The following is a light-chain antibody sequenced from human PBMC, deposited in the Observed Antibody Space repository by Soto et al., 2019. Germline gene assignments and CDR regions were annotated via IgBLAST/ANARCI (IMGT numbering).Light chain of an antibody. Sequence: TLIMFEVNNRPSGVSDRFSGSRSANTASLTISGLQAQDEADYYCSSYSSNNILSYVFGTGTKVTVL. CDR2: EVN. V-gene: IGLV2-14*01. J-gene: IGLJ1*01. CDR3: SSYSSNNILSYV.